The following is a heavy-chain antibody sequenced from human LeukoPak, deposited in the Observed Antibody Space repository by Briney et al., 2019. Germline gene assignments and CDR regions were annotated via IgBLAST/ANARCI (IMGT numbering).Heavy chain of an antibody. V-gene: IGHV3-30*03. J-gene: IGHJ6*02. CDR1: GFTFSSYG. CDR3: ARDDIVVVPAAISAYYYYYGMDV. CDR2: ISYDGSNK. Sequence: PGGSLRLSCAASGFTFSSYGMHWVRQAPGQGLERVALISYDGSNKYYADSVKGRVTISRDNSKNTLYLQMNSMRAEDTAVYYCARDDIVVVPAAISAYYYYYGMDVWGQGTTVTVSS. D-gene: IGHD2-2*01.